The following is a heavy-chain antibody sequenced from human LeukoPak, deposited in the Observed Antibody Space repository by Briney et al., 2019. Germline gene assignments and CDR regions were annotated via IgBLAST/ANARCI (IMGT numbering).Heavy chain of an antibody. J-gene: IGHJ4*02. CDR3: ARRDDSSGYHKIFDY. V-gene: IGHV4-34*01. D-gene: IGHD3-22*01. Sequence: SENLSLTCAVYGGSFSGYYWSWIRQPPGKGLEWIGEINHSGSTNYNPSLKSRVTISIDTSNNQFYLKLSSLTAADTAVYYCARRDDSSGYHKIFDYWGQGTLVTVSS. CDR2: INHSGST. CDR1: GGSFSGYY.